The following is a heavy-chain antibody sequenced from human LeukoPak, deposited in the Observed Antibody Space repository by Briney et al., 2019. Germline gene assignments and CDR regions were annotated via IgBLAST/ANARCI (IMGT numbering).Heavy chain of an antibody. V-gene: IGHV4-34*01. CDR1: GGSFSGYY. Sequence: SATLSLTCAVYGGSFSGYYWSWIRQPPGKGLEWIGEINHSGSTNYNPSLKSRVTISVDTSKNPFSLKLSSVTAADTAVYYCARAYYYDSSGYPGNYYYGMDVWGQGTTVTVSS. CDR3: ARAYYYDSSGYPGNYYYGMDV. CDR2: INHSGST. J-gene: IGHJ6*02. D-gene: IGHD3-22*01.